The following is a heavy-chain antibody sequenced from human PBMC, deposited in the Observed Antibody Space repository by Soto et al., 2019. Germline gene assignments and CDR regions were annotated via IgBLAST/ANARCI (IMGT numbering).Heavy chain of an antibody. CDR2: ISYDGSNK. Sequence: QVQLVESGGGVVQPGRSLRLSCAASGFTFSSYGMHWVRQAPGKGLEWVAVISYDGSNKYYADSVKGRFTISRDNSKNTLYLQMNSLRAEDTAVYYCAKGQYYYDSSFDYWGQGTLVTVSS. CDR1: GFTFSSYG. D-gene: IGHD3-22*01. J-gene: IGHJ4*02. CDR3: AKGQYYYDSSFDY. V-gene: IGHV3-30*18.